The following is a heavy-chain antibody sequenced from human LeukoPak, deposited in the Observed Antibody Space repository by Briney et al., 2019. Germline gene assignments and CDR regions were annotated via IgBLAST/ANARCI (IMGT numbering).Heavy chain of an antibody. CDR3: ARVSYGYDALDV. J-gene: IGHJ3*01. D-gene: IGHD5-12*01. CDR2: ITDSGRT. V-gene: IGHV4-34*01. CDR1: SGSFSGYY. Sequence: SETLSLTCALNSGSFSGYYWAWIRQPPGKGLEWIGEITDSGRTNYSPSLKSRVTISTDTSKNQLSLSLISVTAADTGVYYCARVSYGYDALDVWGQGTTVTVFS.